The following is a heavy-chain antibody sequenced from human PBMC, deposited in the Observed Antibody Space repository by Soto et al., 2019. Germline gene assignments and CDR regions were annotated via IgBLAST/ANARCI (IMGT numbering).Heavy chain of an antibody. J-gene: IGHJ4*01. CDR3: ARDRSDYGGVDY. D-gene: IGHD4-17*01. V-gene: IGHV3-33*01. Sequence: QVQLVESGGGVVQTGRSLRVSCGTSGFNFSKYGFHWVRQAPGKGLEWVAMIWYDGSNKFYVDSVKGRFTISRENSKNTVYLQMNSLRADDTAIYYCARDRSDYGGVDYWGQGTVVTVSS. CDR1: GFNFSKYG. CDR2: IWYDGSNK.